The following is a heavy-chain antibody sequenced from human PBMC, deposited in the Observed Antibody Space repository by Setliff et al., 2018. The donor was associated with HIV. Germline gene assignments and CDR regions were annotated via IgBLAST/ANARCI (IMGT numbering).Heavy chain of an antibody. CDR3: ATDRSVGARISPGSVFDP. Sequence: SETLSLTCTVSGGSISSAYYYWGWIRQPPGKGLEWIGNIYYSGSTDYNPSLKSRVSISVDTSKNQFSLKLTSVTAADTAVYYCATDRSVGARISPGSVFDPWGQGTLVTVSS. J-gene: IGHJ5*02. V-gene: IGHV4-39*07. CDR1: GGSISSAYYY. D-gene: IGHD1-26*01. CDR2: IYYSGST.